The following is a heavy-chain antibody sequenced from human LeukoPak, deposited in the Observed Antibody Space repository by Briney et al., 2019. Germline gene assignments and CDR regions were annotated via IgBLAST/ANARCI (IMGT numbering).Heavy chain of an antibody. J-gene: IGHJ4*02. V-gene: IGHV3-23*01. CDR1: GFTFSSYA. CDR3: AKDGYDFRAPFDY. D-gene: IGHD5-12*01. CDR2: ISGSGGST. Sequence: GGSLRLSCAASGFTFSSYAMSWVRQAPGKGLEWASAISGSGGSTYYADSVKGRFTISRDNSKNTLYLQMNSLRAEDTAVYYCAKDGYDFRAPFDYWGQGTLVTVSS.